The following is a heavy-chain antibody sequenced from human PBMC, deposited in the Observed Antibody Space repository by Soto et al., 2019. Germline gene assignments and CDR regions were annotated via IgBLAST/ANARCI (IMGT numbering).Heavy chain of an antibody. CDR3: ARGGRENNWNDGNFDY. CDR1: GXTXSSYX. V-gene: IGHV1-69*08. Sequence: QVXLXQXGXEVXXXGSXXRVSCKASGXTXSSYXXXXXXXXXXQGLEWMGRVVPKIGSRNFVRKFQGRLTLTADXXXXXXXMELSSLRSEDTAVYYCARGGRENNWNDGNFDYWGQGTRVTVSS. D-gene: IGHD1-20*01. J-gene: IGHJ4*02. CDR2: VVPKIGSR.